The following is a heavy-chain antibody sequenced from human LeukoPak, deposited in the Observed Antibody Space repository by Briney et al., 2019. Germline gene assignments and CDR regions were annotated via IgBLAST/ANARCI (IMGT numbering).Heavy chain of an antibody. V-gene: IGHV1-3*01. CDR3: ARLGYCSSNSCYGVDY. CDR1: GYTFTTYA. D-gene: IGHD2-2*01. J-gene: IGHJ4*02. Sequence: ASVKVSCKASGYTFTTYALHWVRQAPGQTLEWLGWINAGSGNTKYSQRFQGRVTIIRDTSASTAYMELSSLRSEDTAVYYCARLGYCSSNSCYGVDYWGQGTLVTVSS. CDR2: INAGSGNT.